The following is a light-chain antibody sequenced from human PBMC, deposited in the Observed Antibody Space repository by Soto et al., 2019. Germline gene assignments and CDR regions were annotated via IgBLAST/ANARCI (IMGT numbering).Light chain of an antibody. CDR1: QSVSSN. Sequence: EIVMTNSPATLSVSRWEIATLSCRASQSVSSNLAWYQQKPGQAPRLLIYGASTRATGIPARFSGSGSGTEFTLTINSLQSEDFAIYYCQQYNNWWTFGQGTKVDIK. J-gene: IGKJ1*01. CDR2: GAS. CDR3: QQYNNWWT. V-gene: IGKV3-15*01.